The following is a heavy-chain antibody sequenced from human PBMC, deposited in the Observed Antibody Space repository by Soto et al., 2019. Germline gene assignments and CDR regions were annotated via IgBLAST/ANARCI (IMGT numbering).Heavy chain of an antibody. J-gene: IGHJ5*02. D-gene: IGHD3-3*01. CDR2: INHTGGT. V-gene: IGHV4-34*01. Sequence: SETLSLTWAVYGGSVNGYYWNWIRQPPEKGLEWIGEINHTGGTHYNPSLKSRVTMSVDTSKNQFSLRLSSVTAADTAIYYCATRITVFGLLIPPFDPGGQGTQVTVSS. CDR3: ATRITVFGLLIPPFDP. CDR1: GGSVNGYY.